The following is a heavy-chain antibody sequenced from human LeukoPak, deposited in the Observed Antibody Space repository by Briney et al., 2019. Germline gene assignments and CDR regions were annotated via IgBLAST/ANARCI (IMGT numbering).Heavy chain of an antibody. CDR3: AKDGAQYYDFWSGYS. V-gene: IGHV3-23*01. Sequence: SGGSLRLSCAASGFTFSSYAMSWVRQAPGKGLEWVSAISGSGGSTYYADSVKGRFTISRDNSKNTLYLQMNSLRAEDTAVYYCAKDGAQYYDFWSGYSWGQGTLVTVSS. D-gene: IGHD3-3*01. CDR2: ISGSGGST. J-gene: IGHJ4*02. CDR1: GFTFSSYA.